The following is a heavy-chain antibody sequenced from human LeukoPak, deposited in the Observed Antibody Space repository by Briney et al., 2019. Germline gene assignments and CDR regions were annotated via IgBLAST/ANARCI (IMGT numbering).Heavy chain of an antibody. CDR3: ARDQAFSPRRFDP. Sequence: ASVKVSCKASGYTFISYGISWVRQAPGQGLEWMGWISGYNGNTNYGQKFQGRLTMTTDTSTSTAYMELRSLRSDDTAVYYCARDQAFSPRRFDPWGQGTLVTVSS. J-gene: IGHJ5*02. CDR1: GYTFISYG. CDR2: ISGYNGNT. V-gene: IGHV1-18*01.